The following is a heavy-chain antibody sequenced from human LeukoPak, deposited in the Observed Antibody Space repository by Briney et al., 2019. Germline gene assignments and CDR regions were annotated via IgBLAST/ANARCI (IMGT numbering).Heavy chain of an antibody. CDR2: IYYSGST. D-gene: IGHD3-16*01. CDR3: ARVIYDYVWGSFYYYYYMDV. V-gene: IGHV4-59*12. Sequence: SETLSLTCTVSGGSISSYYWSWIRQPPGKGLEWIGSIYYSGSTYYNPSLKSRVTISVDTSKNQFSLKLSSVTAADTAVYYCARVIYDYVWGSFYYYYYMDVWGKGTTVTVSS. J-gene: IGHJ6*03. CDR1: GGSISSYY.